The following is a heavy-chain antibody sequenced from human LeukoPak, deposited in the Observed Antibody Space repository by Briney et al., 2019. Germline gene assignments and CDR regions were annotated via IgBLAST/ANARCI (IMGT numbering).Heavy chain of an antibody. CDR1: GFTFSSYW. D-gene: IGHD6-19*01. CDR3: ARDHGSGWTNNWFDP. V-gene: IGHV3-74*01. J-gene: IGHJ5*02. CDR2: INTDGSST. Sequence: GGSLRLSCAASGFTFSSYWMHWVRQAPGKGLVWVSRINTDGSSTSYADSVKGRFTISRDNAKNTLYLQMNSLRAEDTAVYYCARDHGSGWTNNWFDPWGQGTLVTVSS.